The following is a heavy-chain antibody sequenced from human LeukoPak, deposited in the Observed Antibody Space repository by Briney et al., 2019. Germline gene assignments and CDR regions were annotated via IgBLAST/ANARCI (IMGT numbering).Heavy chain of an antibody. CDR3: ARDGDDYVWGSYRNSNWFDP. Sequence: GGSLRLSCAASGFTFSNYAMSWVRQAPAKGLEWVSALSSSGGDTFYADSVKGRFTISRDTSKNTLYLQMNSLRAEDTAVYYCARDGDDYVWGSYRNSNWFDPWGQGTLVTVSS. D-gene: IGHD3-16*02. CDR2: LSSSGGDT. CDR1: GFTFSNYA. V-gene: IGHV3-23*01. J-gene: IGHJ5*02.